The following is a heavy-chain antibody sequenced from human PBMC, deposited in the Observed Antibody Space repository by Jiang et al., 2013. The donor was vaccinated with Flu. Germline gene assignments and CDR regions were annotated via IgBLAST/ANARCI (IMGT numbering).Heavy chain of an antibody. D-gene: IGHD2-15*01. CDR3: ARSTRRYCSGGSCYGTDYYGMDV. J-gene: IGHJ6*02. CDR1: GNSFTNSW. CDR2: IDPSDSYT. V-gene: IGHV5-10-1*01. Sequence: GAEVKKPGESLRISCKGSGNSFTNSWISWVRQMPGKGLEWMGRIDPSDSYTNYSPSFQGHVTISADKSISTAYLQWSSLKASDTANYYCARSTRRYCSGGSCYGTDYYGMDVWGQGTTVIVSS.